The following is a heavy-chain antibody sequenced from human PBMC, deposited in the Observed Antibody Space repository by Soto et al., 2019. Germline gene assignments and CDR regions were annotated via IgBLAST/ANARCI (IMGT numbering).Heavy chain of an antibody. J-gene: IGHJ6*03. D-gene: IGHD3-3*01. Sequence: PSETLSLTCTVXGGSISSGGYYWSWIRQHPGKGLEWIGYIYYSGSTYYNPSLKSRVTISVDTSRNQFSLKLSSVTAADTAVYYCARHVNDFWSGYRYGGYYYMDVWGKGTTVTV. CDR2: IYYSGST. CDR1: GGSISSGGYY. CDR3: ARHVNDFWSGYRYGGYYYMDV. V-gene: IGHV4-31*03.